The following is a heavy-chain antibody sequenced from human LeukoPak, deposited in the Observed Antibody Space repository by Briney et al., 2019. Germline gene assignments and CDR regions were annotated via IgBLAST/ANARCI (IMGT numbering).Heavy chain of an antibody. CDR3: ARDIATAGHFAFDY. CDR1: GFTFDQYA. D-gene: IGHD6-13*01. V-gene: IGHV3-21*01. CDR2: ISTSSSYI. Sequence: PGRSLRLSCTASGFTFDQYAVSWVRQGPGKGLEWVSSISTSSSYIHYADSVKGRFTISRDNAKNSLFLQMNSLRAEDTAVYYCARDIATAGHFAFDYWGQGTLVTVSS. J-gene: IGHJ4*02.